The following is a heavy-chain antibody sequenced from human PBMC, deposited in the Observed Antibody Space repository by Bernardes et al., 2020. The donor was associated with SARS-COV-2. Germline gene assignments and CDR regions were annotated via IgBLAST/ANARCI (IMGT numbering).Heavy chain of an antibody. Sequence: SETLSLTCIVSGASISSGDYYWSWIRQHPGKGLEWMGNIYYGGNTHSNPSLKSRLSISVDTSQNQFSLNLNSVTAADTAVYFCARFRSGWSDVYWGQGTQVTVSS. CDR1: GASISSGDYY. CDR2: IYYGGNT. D-gene: IGHD6-19*01. V-gene: IGHV4-31*03. J-gene: IGHJ4*02. CDR3: ARFRSGWSDVY.